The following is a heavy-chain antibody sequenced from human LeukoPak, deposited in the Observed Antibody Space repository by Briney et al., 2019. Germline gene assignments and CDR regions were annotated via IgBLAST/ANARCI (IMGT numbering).Heavy chain of an antibody. D-gene: IGHD6-19*01. J-gene: IGHJ4*02. V-gene: IGHV3-53*01. Sequence: GKSLRLSCAASGFPVSSNYMSWVRQAPGKGLEWVSVIHSDGSAYYEDSVKGRFIISRDISQNTVYLQLNNLRVEDTAVYYCAREDGYSSGWSFDYWGQGTLVTVSS. CDR1: GFPVSSNY. CDR3: AREDGYSSGWSFDY. CDR2: IHSDGSA.